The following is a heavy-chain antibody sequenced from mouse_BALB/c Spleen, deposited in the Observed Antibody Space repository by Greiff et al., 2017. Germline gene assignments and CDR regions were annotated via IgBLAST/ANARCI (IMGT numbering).Heavy chain of an antibody. CDR2: IWSDGST. CDR3: ARHPLYDGYDYYAMDY. V-gene: IGHV2-6-2*01. Sequence: VKLVESGPDLVAPSQSLSITCTVSGFSLTSYGVHWVRQPPGKGLEWLVVIWSDGSTTYNSALKSRLSISKDNSKSQVFLKMNSLQTDDTAMYYCARHPLYDGYDYYAMDYWGQGTSVTVSS. CDR1: GFSLTSYG. D-gene: IGHD2-3*01. J-gene: IGHJ4*01.